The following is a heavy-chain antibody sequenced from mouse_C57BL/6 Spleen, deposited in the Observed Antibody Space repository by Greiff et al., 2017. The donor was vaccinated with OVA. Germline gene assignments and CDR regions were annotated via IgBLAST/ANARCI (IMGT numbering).Heavy chain of an antibody. CDR2: IHPNSGST. Sequence: QVQLQQPGAELVKPGASVKLSCKASGYTFTSYWMHWVKQRPGQSLEWIGMIHPNSGSTNYNEKFKSNSTLTVDKSSSTAYMQLSSLTSEDSAVYYCARDYYDYYYAMDYWGQGTSVTVSS. J-gene: IGHJ4*01. D-gene: IGHD2-4*01. CDR1: GYTFTSYW. V-gene: IGHV1-64*01. CDR3: ARDYYDYYYAMDY.